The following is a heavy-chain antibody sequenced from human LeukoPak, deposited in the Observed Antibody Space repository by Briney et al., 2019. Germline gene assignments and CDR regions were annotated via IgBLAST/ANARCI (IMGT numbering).Heavy chain of an antibody. Sequence: GGSLRLSCAASGFTVSSNYMSWVRQAPGKGLEWVSVIYSGGSTYYADSVKGRFTISRDNSKNTLYLQMNSLRAEDTAVYYCARASHRSYYYDSSGYSAFDIWGQGTMVTVSS. CDR2: IYSGGST. V-gene: IGHV3-53*01. D-gene: IGHD3-22*01. CDR1: GFTVSSNY. CDR3: ARASHRSYYYDSSGYSAFDI. J-gene: IGHJ3*02.